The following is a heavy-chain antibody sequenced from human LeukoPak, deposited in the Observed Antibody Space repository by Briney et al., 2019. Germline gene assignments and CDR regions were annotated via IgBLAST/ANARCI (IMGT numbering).Heavy chain of an antibody. J-gene: IGHJ5*02. CDR1: GDTFTDYY. CDR3: ARDSAKTTWFDP. V-gene: IGHV1-2*02. D-gene: IGHD1-14*01. CDR2: INLNVGNT. Sequence: ASVKVSCKTSGDTFTDYYMTWVRQAPGQGLEWMGWINLNVGNTNYAQKFQGRVTLTRDTSISTAYMELSRLTSDDTAIYYCARDSAKTTWFDPWGQGTLVTVSS.